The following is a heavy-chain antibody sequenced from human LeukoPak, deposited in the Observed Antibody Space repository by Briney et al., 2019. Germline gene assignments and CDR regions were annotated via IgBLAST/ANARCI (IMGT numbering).Heavy chain of an antibody. CDR1: GYTFTSYA. D-gene: IGHD2-2*01. V-gene: IGHV1-3*01. CDR2: INAGNGNT. CDR3: ARGGVVPAVRDALDI. Sequence: GASVKVSCKASGYTFTSYAMHWVRQAPGQRLEWMGWINAGNGNTKYSQKFQGRVTITRDTSASTAYMELSSLRSEDTAVYYCARGGVVPAVRDALDIWGQGTMVTVSS. J-gene: IGHJ3*02.